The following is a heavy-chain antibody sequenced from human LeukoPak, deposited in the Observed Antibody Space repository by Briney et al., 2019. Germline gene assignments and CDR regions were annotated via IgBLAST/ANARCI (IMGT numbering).Heavy chain of an antibody. D-gene: IGHD2-15*01. J-gene: IGHJ4*02. V-gene: IGHV3-21*01. CDR2: ISSSSSYI. CDR1: GFTFSSYA. CDR3: ARDEDKLGADY. Sequence: GGSLRLSCAASGFTFSSYAMSWVRQAPGKGLEWVSSISSSSSYIYYADSVKGRFTISRDNAKNSLYLQMNSLRAEDTAVYYCARDEDKLGADYWGQGTLVTVSS.